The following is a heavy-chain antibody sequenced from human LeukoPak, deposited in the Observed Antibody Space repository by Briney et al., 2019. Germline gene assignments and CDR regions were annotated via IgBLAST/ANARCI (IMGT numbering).Heavy chain of an antibody. CDR1: GFSLSTSGVG. CDR3: ARTDYYGSGSYYDY. D-gene: IGHD3-10*01. V-gene: IGHV2-5*02. CDR2: IYWDDDK. J-gene: IGHJ4*02. Sequence: SGPTLVKPTQTLTLTCTFSGFSLSTSGVGVGWIRQPPGKALEWLALIYWDDDKRYSPSLKSRLTITKGTSKNQVVLTMTNMDPVDTATYYCARTDYYGSGSYYDYWGQGTLVTVSS.